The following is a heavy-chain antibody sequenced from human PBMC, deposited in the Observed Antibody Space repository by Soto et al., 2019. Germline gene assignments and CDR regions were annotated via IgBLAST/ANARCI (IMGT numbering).Heavy chain of an antibody. CDR2: IYYSGST. CDR1: GGSISSGDYY. Sequence: SETLSLTCTVSGGSISSGDYYWSWIRQPPGKGLEWIGYIYYSGSTYYNPSLKSRVTISVDTSKNQFSLKLSSVTAADTAVYYCARDGLRFLEWSSYWGQGTLVTVSS. J-gene: IGHJ4*02. D-gene: IGHD3-3*01. V-gene: IGHV4-30-4*01. CDR3: ARDGLRFLEWSSY.